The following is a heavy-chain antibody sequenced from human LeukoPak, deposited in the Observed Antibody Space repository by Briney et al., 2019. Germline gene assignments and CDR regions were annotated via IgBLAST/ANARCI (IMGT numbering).Heavy chain of an antibody. CDR2: INPNSGGT. CDR1: GYTXTGYY. V-gene: IGHV1-2*02. J-gene: IGHJ3*02. CDR3: ASEVSRPYYYDSSGSDAFDI. D-gene: IGHD3-22*01. Sequence: ASVKVSCKASGYTXTGYYMHWVRQAPGQGLEWMGWINPNSGGTNYAQKFQGRVTMTRDTSISTAYMELSRLRSDDTAVYYCASEVSRPYYYDSSGSDAFDIWGQGTMVTVSS.